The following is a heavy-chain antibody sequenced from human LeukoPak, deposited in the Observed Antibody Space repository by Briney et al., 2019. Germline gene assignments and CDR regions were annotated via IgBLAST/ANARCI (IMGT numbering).Heavy chain of an antibody. Sequence: GGSLRLSCEGSGFTFSNYWMSWVRQAPGKGLEWVANIQQHGSETYYGDSVKGRFTISRDNAKNSLYLQMNSLRAEDTAVYYCAKWDFYGDYDYWGQGTLVTVSS. D-gene: IGHD4-17*01. V-gene: IGHV3-7*03. J-gene: IGHJ4*02. CDR2: IQQHGSET. CDR3: AKWDFYGDYDY. CDR1: GFTFSNYW.